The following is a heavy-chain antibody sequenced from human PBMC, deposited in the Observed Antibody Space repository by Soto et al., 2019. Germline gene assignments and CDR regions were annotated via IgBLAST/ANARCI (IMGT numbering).Heavy chain of an antibody. Sequence: GGSLRLSCAASGFTVSSNYMSWVRQAPGKGLEWVSVIYSGGSTYYADSVKGRFTISRDNSKNTLYLQMNSLRAEDTAVYYCARGSDSSSSNPFDYWGQGTLVTVSS. V-gene: IGHV3-53*01. CDR3: ARGSDSSSSNPFDY. CDR2: IYSGGST. J-gene: IGHJ4*02. D-gene: IGHD6-6*01. CDR1: GFTVSSNY.